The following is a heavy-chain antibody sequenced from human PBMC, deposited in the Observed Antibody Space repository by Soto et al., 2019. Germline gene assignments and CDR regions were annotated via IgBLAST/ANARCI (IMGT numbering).Heavy chain of an antibody. Sequence: QVQLRESGPGLVKPSQTLSLTCTVSGASISSGDHYWSWIRQSPGKGLEWIGYIYYRGSTDYNPSLKSRVTISVDTSKNQFSLQVNSVTSADTAVYYCARGGHWISFDPWGQGTLVTVSS. CDR1: GASISSGDHY. CDR2: IYYRGST. V-gene: IGHV4-30-4*01. J-gene: IGHJ5*02. CDR3: ARGGHWISFDP. D-gene: IGHD1-1*01.